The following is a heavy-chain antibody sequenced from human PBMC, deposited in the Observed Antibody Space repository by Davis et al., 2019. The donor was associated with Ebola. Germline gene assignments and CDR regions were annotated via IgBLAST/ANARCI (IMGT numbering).Heavy chain of an antibody. CDR1: GYTLVSYY. CDR2: INPSGGTT. Sequence: AASVKVSCKASGYTLVSYYAHWVRQAPGQGLEWMGIINPSGGTTTYAQKFQGRVTMTRDTSTNTLYMELSSLTSGDTAVYYCVRGLRGWGDFDYWGQATLVTVSS. D-gene: IGHD3-10*01. V-gene: IGHV1-46*01. CDR3: VRGLRGWGDFDY. J-gene: IGHJ4*02.